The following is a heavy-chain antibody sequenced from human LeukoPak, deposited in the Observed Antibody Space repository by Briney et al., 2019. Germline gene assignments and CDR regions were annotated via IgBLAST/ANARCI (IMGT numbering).Heavy chain of an antibody. J-gene: IGHJ4*02. CDR3: AKDYGYSSSWYDY. V-gene: IGHV3-9*01. Sequence: GRSLRLSCEASGFTLDDYGMHWVRQAPGKGLDWVSSISWNSASVGYVDSAKGRFTISRDNAKKNLYLQMNSLRAEDTALYYCAKDYGYSSSWYDYWGQGTLVTVSS. D-gene: IGHD6-13*01. CDR2: ISWNSASV. CDR1: GFTLDDYG.